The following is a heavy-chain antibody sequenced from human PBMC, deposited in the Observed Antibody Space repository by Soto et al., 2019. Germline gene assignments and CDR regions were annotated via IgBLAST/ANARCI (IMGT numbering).Heavy chain of an antibody. CDR3: ARDYYDSSGYSPLQFDY. J-gene: IGHJ4*02. Sequence: SVKVSCKASGGTLSSYAISWVRQAPGQGLEWMGGIIPIFGTANYAQKFQGRVTITADESTSTAYMELSSLRSEDTAVYYCARDYYDSSGYSPLQFDYWGQGTLVTVSS. CDR1: GGTLSSYA. D-gene: IGHD3-22*01. CDR2: IIPIFGTA. V-gene: IGHV1-69*13.